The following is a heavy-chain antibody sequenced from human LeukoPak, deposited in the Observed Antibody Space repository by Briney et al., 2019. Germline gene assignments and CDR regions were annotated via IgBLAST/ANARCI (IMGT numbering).Heavy chain of an antibody. CDR3: ARAPAYSSSSGSFYYYYGMDV. D-gene: IGHD6-6*01. V-gene: IGHV3-53*01. J-gene: IGHJ6*02. Sequence: GGSLRLSCAASGFTVSSNYMSWVRQAPGKGLEWVSVIYSGGSTYYAASVKGRFTISRDNSKNTLSLQMNSLRAEDTAVYYCARAPAYSSSSGSFYYYYGMDVWGQGTTVTVSS. CDR1: GFTVSSNY. CDR2: IYSGGST.